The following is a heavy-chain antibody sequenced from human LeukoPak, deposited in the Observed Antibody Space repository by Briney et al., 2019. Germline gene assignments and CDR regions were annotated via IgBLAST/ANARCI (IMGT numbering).Heavy chain of an antibody. V-gene: IGHV3-7*01. CDR2: IKQDGSEK. CDR1: GFTFSSYW. J-gene: IGHJ4*02. D-gene: IGHD5-12*01. CDR3: ATGYSGYSFDY. Sequence: QPGGSLRLSCAASGFTFSSYWMSWVRQAPGKGLEWVANIKQDGSEKYYVDSVKGRFTISRDNAKNSLYLQMNSLRAEDTAVYYCATGYSGYSFDYWGQGTLVTVSS.